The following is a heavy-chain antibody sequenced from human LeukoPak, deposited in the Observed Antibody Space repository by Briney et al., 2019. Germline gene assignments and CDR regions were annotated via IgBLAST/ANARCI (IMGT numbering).Heavy chain of an antibody. Sequence: ASVKVSCKASGYTFTGYYMHWVRQAPGQGLEWMGWINPNSGGTNYAQKFQGRVTMTRDTSISTAYMELSRLRSDDTAVYYCARDSSSLWSYYYYMDVWGKGATVTVSS. J-gene: IGHJ6*03. CDR2: INPNSGGT. D-gene: IGHD6-13*01. CDR1: GYTFTGYY. V-gene: IGHV1-2*02. CDR3: ARDSSSLWSYYYYMDV.